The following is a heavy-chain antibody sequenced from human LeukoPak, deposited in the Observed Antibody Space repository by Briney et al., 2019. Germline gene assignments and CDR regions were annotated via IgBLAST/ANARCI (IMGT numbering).Heavy chain of an antibody. CDR1: GYTFTSYG. CDR2: MNPNSGNT. V-gene: IGHV1-8*02. CDR3: ARSTLLWFGDTNWFDP. D-gene: IGHD3-10*01. Sequence: GASVKVSCKASGYTFTSYGISWVRQAPGQGLEWMGWMNPNSGNTGYAQKFQGRVTMTRNTSISTAYMELSSLRSEDTAVYYCARSTLLWFGDTNWFDPWGQGTLVTVSS. J-gene: IGHJ5*02.